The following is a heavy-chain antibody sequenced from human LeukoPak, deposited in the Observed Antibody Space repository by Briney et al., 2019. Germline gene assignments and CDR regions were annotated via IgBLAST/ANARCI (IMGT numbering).Heavy chain of an antibody. CDR3: AKRYSDGGFDP. CDR1: GFTFSSYS. J-gene: IGHJ5*02. D-gene: IGHD3-10*01. CDR2: ISGETNNT. V-gene: IGHV3-23*01. Sequence: GGSLRLSCAASGFTFSSYSMKWVRQGPGKGLEWVSSISGETNNTYYSDSVKGRFTVSRDNSKNTVFLQMNDLTIEDTAIYYCAKRYSDGGFDPWGQGTLVTVSS.